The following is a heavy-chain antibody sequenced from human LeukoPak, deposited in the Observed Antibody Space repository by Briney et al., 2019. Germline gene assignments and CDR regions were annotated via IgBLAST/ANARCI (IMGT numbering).Heavy chain of an antibody. CDR1: GYTFTGYY. V-gene: IGHV1-2*02. Sequence: GASVKVSCKASGYTFTGYYMHWVRQAPGQGLEWMGWINPNSGGTNYAQKFQGRVTMTRDTSISTAYMEVSRLRSDDTAVYYCARYSGYDWVYARYWGQGTLVTVSS. CDR3: ARYSGYDWVYARY. J-gene: IGHJ4*02. CDR2: INPNSGGT. D-gene: IGHD5-12*01.